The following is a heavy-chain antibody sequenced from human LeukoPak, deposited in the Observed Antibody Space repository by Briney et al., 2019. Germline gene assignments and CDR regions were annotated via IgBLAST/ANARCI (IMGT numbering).Heavy chain of an antibody. J-gene: IGHJ4*02. Sequence: SETLSLTCTVSGGSISSGGYYWSWIRQHPGKGLEWIGYIYYSGSTYYNPSLKSRVTISVDTSKNQFSLKLSSVTAADTAVYYCAREDRGYCSSTSCSYFDYWGQGTLVTVSS. D-gene: IGHD2-2*01. CDR2: IYYSGST. CDR1: GGSISSGGYY. V-gene: IGHV4-31*03. CDR3: AREDRGYCSSTSCSYFDY.